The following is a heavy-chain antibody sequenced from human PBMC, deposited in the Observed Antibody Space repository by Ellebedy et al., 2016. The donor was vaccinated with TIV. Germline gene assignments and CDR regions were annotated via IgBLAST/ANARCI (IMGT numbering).Heavy chain of an antibody. J-gene: IGHJ4*02. CDR2: VRTRGNNFAT. D-gene: IGHD6-13*01. CDR1: GFSFSGSA. CDR3: ATVDNAGNYYIHY. V-gene: IGHV3-73*01. Sequence: GESLKISCVASGFSFSGSAVHWVRQASGKGLEWVGRVRTRGNNFATSYGVSVRGRFTISRDDSKNTAYLQMNSLKTEDTAVYFCATVDNAGNYYIHYWGQGTLVTVSS.